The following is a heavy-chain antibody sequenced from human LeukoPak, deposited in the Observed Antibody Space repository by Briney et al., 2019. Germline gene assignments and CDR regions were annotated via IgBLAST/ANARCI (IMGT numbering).Heavy chain of an antibody. Sequence: ASVKVSCKASGYTFTSYGISWVRQAPGQGLEWMGWISAYNGNTNYAQKLQGRVTMTTDTSTSTAYMELRSLRSDDTAVYYCARDGSSGALWFGELLVDYWGQGTLVTVSS. CDR2: ISAYNGNT. CDR1: GYTFTSYG. J-gene: IGHJ4*02. V-gene: IGHV1-18*01. D-gene: IGHD3-10*01. CDR3: ARDGSSGALWFGELLVDY.